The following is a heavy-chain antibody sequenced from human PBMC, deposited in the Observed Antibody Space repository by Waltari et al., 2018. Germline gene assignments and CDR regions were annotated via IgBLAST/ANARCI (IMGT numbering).Heavy chain of an antibody. Sequence: QVQLQESGPGLVKPSETLSRTCTGSGYSISSGYFWDWIRQPPGKWLEWMASIHHSGANYYNTSLESRVTISVDTSKNQFSLNLSFVTASDAAVYYCARRPLSSPEEWGQGTLVIVSS. CDR3: ARRPLSSPEE. V-gene: IGHV4-38-2*02. CDR1: GYSISSGYF. J-gene: IGHJ4*02. D-gene: IGHD6-19*01. CDR2: IHHSGAN.